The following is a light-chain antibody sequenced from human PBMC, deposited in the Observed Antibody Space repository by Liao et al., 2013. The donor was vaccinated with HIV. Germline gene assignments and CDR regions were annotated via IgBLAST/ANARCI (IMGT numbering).Light chain of an antibody. Sequence: SYELTQPPSVSVAPGKTARITCGGSNIGSYSVHWYQVKPGQAPVLVIYYDNDRPSGIPQRFSGSNSGNTATLTISRVEAGDEADYYCQVWDSTSDRYVFGTGTRVTVL. CDR3: QVWDSTSDRYV. CDR1: NIGSYS. J-gene: IGLJ1*01. V-gene: IGLV3-21*04. CDR2: YDN.